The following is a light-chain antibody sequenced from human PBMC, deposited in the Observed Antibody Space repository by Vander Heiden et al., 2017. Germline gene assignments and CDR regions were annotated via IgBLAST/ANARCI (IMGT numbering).Light chain of an antibody. Sequence: DIVMIQSPDSLAVSLGERATINGKSSQSVLYSSNNKNYLAWYQQKPGQPPKLLIYWASTRESGVPDRFSGSGSGTDFTLTISSLQAEDVAVYYCQQYYSTPQTFGQGTKLEIK. CDR3: QQYYSTPQT. CDR2: WAS. J-gene: IGKJ2*01. V-gene: IGKV4-1*01. CDR1: QSVLYSSNNKNY.